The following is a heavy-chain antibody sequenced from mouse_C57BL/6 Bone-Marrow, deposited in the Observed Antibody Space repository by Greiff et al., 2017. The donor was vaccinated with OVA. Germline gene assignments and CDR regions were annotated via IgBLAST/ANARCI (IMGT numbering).Heavy chain of an antibody. V-gene: IGHV1-81*01. Sequence: QVQLQQSGAELARPGASVKLSCKASGYTFTSYGISWVKQRTGQGLEWIGEIYPRSGSTYYNEKFKGKATLTADKSSSTAYMELRSLTSEDSAVYFCARWEFFITTVVAPYWYFDVWGTGTTVTVSS. CDR1: GYTFTSYG. CDR3: ARWEFFITTVVAPYWYFDV. CDR2: IYPRSGST. J-gene: IGHJ1*03. D-gene: IGHD1-1*01.